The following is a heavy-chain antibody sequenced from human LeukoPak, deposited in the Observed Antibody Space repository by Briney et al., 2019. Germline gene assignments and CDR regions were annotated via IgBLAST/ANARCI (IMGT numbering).Heavy chain of an antibody. CDR1: GYSFTSYW. CDR2: IYPGDSDT. Sequence: GESLKISCKGSGYSFTSYWIGWVRQMPGKGLEWMGIIYPGDSDTRYSPSFQGQVTISADKSISTAYLQWSSLKASDTAMYYCARLGGYCSSTSCYGFDPWGQGTLVTVPS. D-gene: IGHD2-2*01. CDR3: ARLGGYCSSTSCYGFDP. V-gene: IGHV5-51*01. J-gene: IGHJ5*02.